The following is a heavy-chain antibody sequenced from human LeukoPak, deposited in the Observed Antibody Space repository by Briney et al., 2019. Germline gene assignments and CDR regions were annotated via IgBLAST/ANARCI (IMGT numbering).Heavy chain of an antibody. Sequence: SETLSLTCSVSDGSISSSNYYWGWIRQPPGKGLEWIGSFYYSGSTYYKPSLKSRVTISVDTSKNQFSLKLSSVTAADTAVYYCARTAENTSGYYTYYFDYWGQGTLVTVSS. CDR2: FYYSGST. V-gene: IGHV4-39*01. CDR3: ARTAENTSGYYTYYFDY. J-gene: IGHJ4*02. CDR1: DGSISSSNYY. D-gene: IGHD3-22*01.